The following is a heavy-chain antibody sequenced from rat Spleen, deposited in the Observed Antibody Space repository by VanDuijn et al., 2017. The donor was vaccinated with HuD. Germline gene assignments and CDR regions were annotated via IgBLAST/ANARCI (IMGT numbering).Heavy chain of an antibody. CDR3: ATVYYSAYTRGKSPFNWFTY. CDR2: INTDGGST. D-gene: IGHD1-2*01. CDR1: GFTFSSYW. Sequence: EVQLVETGGGLVQPGRSLKLSCVASGFTFSSYWMYWIRQAPGKGLEWVSSINTDGGSTYYPDSVKGRFTISRDNAKSSLYLQMDSLRSEDTATFYCATVYYSAYTRGKSPFNWFTYWGQGTLVTVSS. V-gene: IGHV5-58*01. J-gene: IGHJ3*01.